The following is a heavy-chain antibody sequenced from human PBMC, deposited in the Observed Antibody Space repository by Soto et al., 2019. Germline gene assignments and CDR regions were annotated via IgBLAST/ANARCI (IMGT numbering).Heavy chain of an antibody. Sequence: QVQLQESGPGLVKPSQTLSLTCTVSGGSISSGGYYWSWIRQHPGKGLEWIGYIYYSGSTYYNPSLKSRVHISVATSKNQFALKLSSVTAADTAVYYCARELAVAARGWWFDPWGQGTLVTVSS. D-gene: IGHD6-19*01. CDR1: GGSISSGGYY. CDR2: IYYSGST. V-gene: IGHV4-31*03. CDR3: ARELAVAARGWWFDP. J-gene: IGHJ5*02.